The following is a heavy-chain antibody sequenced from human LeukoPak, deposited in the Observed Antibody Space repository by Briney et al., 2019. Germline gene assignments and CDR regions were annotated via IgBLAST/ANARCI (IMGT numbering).Heavy chain of an antibody. CDR2: VSGSGGTT. D-gene: IGHD3-22*01. Sequence: GGSLRLSCAAPGFPFSSYAMSWVRQAPGKGLEWVSGVSGSGGTTYYADTVKGRFTISRDNSKRTLYLQMNSLRAEDTAVYYCAKSDYYDGSGHPSSFEYWGQGTLVTVSS. CDR3: AKSDYYDGSGHPSSFEY. CDR1: GFPFSSYA. V-gene: IGHV3-23*01. J-gene: IGHJ4*02.